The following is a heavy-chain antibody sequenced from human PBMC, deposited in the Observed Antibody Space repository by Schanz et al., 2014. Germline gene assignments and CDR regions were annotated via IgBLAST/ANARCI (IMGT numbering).Heavy chain of an antibody. J-gene: IGHJ6*02. D-gene: IGHD5-12*01. CDR2: IIPILGIA. CDR3: ARDLTVDTGYVVHYYYYGMDV. CDR1: GGTFSTYT. Sequence: QVQLVQSGAEVKKPGSSVKVSCKASGGTFSTYTISWVRQAPGQGLEWMGSIIPILGIANYAQKFQGRVTITADKATFTADMDVSSLRSEDTAVYFCARDLTVDTGYVVHYYYYGMDVWGQGTTVNVSS. V-gene: IGHV1-69*08.